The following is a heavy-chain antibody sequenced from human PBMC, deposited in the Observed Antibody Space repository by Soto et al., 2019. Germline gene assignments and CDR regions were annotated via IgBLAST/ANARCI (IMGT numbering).Heavy chain of an antibody. J-gene: IGHJ2*01. Sequence: QVQLVQSGAEVKKPGSSVKVSCKASGGTFSSYAISWVRQAPGQGLEWMGGIIPIFGTANYAQKFQGRVTITADEPTSTAYMELSSLRSEDTAVYYCARDPGSAATLPDYWYFDLWGRGTLVTVSS. V-gene: IGHV1-69*01. CDR2: IIPIFGTA. CDR1: GGTFSSYA. D-gene: IGHD2-15*01. CDR3: ARDPGSAATLPDYWYFDL.